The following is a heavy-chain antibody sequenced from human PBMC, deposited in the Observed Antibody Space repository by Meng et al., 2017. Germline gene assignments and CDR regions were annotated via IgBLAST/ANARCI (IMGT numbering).Heavy chain of an antibody. D-gene: IGHD1-26*01. J-gene: IGHJ4*02. V-gene: IGHV3-15*01. CDR3: TTAWTWESTHFDY. CDR2: IKSKTDGGTI. Sequence: GGSLRLSCAASGFTFSNAWMTWVRQAPGKGLEWVGRIKSKTDGGTIDYAAPVKDRFTISRDNSKNTLYLKMNSLKTEDTAVYYCTTAWTWESTHFDYWGQGTLVTVSS. CDR1: GFTFSNAW.